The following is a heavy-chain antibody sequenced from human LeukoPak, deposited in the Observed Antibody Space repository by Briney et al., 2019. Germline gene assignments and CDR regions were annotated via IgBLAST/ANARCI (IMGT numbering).Heavy chain of an antibody. D-gene: IGHD6-13*01. J-gene: IGHJ2*01. CDR1: GGSISSYY. Sequence: SETLSLTCTVSGGSISSYYWSWIRQPPGKGLEWIGYVYYSGSTNYNPSLKSRVTISVDTSKNQFSLKLSSVTAADTAVYYCARDPRSHSSSWYWYFDLWGRGTLVTVSS. CDR3: ARDPRSHSSSWYWYFDL. V-gene: IGHV4-59*01. CDR2: VYYSGST.